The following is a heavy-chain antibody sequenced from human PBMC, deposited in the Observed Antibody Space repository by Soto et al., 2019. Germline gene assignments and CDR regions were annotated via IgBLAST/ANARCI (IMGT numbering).Heavy chain of an antibody. CDR2: IIPIFGTA. Sequence: SVKVSCKASGGTFSSYAISWVRPDPGQGLEWMGGIIPIFGTANYAQKFQGRVTITADESTSTAYMELSSLRSEDTAVYYCATITMVRGVIRYYFDYWGQGTLVTVSS. CDR3: ATITMVRGVIRYYFDY. CDR1: GGTFSSYA. D-gene: IGHD3-10*01. V-gene: IGHV1-69*13. J-gene: IGHJ4*02.